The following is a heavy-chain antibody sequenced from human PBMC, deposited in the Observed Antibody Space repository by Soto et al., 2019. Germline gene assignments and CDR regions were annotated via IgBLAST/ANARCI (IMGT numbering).Heavy chain of an antibody. CDR1: GFTFYNHW. V-gene: IGHV3-74*01. Sequence: EVQLVESGGGLVQPGGSLRLSCATSGFTFYNHWMHWVRQAPGKGLVWVSRVNSDGSTTNYADSVMGRFTISRDNAKNAVYLQMNSLRAEDTAVYYCARGVRGLYGLDVWGQGTPITVSS. CDR3: ARGVRGLYGLDV. J-gene: IGHJ6*02. D-gene: IGHD2-21*01. CDR2: VNSDGSTT.